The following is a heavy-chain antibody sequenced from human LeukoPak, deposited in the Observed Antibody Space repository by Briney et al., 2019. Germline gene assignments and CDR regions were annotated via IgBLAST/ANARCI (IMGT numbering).Heavy chain of an antibody. J-gene: IGHJ4*02. V-gene: IGHV1-18*01. CDR1: GYMFTIYA. D-gene: IGHD3-22*01. CDR3: ARHPYYDSSGYYVY. Sequence: ASVKVSFTASGYMFTIYAISWVRQAPGQGLERMGWISAYNGKTNYAHNLQGRVTMTTDASTSTAYMELRSLRSDDTAVYYCARHPYYDSSGYYVYWGQGTLVTVSS. CDR2: ISAYNGKT.